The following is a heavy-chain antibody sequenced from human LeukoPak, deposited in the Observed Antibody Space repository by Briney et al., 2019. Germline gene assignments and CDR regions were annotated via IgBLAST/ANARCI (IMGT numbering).Heavy chain of an antibody. D-gene: IGHD6-6*01. CDR3: ARDLGVRSRPYADY. V-gene: IGHV3-21*01. CDR1: GFIFSRHS. J-gene: IGHJ4*02. CDR2: ISSTSSYI. Sequence: PGGSLRLSCAASGFIFSRHSMNWVRQAPGEGLEWVSSISSTSSYIYYADSVKGRFTISRDNAKNSLYLQMNSLRGEDTAVYYCARDLGVRSRPYADYWGQGTLVTVSS.